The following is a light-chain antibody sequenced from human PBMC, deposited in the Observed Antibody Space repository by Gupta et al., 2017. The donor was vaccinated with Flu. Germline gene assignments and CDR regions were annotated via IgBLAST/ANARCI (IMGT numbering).Light chain of an antibody. CDR1: QSIGSS. V-gene: IGKV6D-21*02. J-gene: IGKJ1*01. CDR3: QQSSSLPPT. CDR2: YAS. Sequence: EIVLTQSPYFQSVTPKEKVTITCRASQSIGSSLHWYQQKPDQSPKLLIKYASHDISGVPSRFSGSGSGTDFTLTINSLEAEDAAVYYCQQSSSLPPTFGQGTKVEIK.